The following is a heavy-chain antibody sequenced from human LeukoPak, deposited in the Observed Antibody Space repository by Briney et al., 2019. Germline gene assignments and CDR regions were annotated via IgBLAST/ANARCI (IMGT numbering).Heavy chain of an antibody. D-gene: IGHD2-15*01. V-gene: IGHV4-59*01. CDR3: ARKGGLFDY. Sequence: SETLSLTCTVSGGSIRYYYWSWIRQSPGKGLEWIGYIYYNGSTNYNPSLKSRVTISVGMSKNQFSLKMSSVTAADTAVYYCARKGGLFDYWGQGRLVTVSS. CDR1: GGSIRYYY. J-gene: IGHJ4*02. CDR2: IYYNGST.